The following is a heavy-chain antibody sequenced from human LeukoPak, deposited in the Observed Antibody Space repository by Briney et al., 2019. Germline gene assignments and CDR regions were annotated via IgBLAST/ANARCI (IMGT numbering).Heavy chain of an antibody. V-gene: IGHV4-34*01. CDR1: GGSFSGYY. D-gene: IGHD3-10*01. CDR3: AKHYMGSSYNRGLDY. J-gene: IGHJ4*02. Sequence: SETLSLTCAVYGGSFSGYYWSWIRQPPGKGLEWIGEINHSGSTNYNPSLKSRVTISVDTSKNQFSLKLGSVTAADTAIYYCAKHYMGSSYNRGLDYWGQGTLVTVSS. CDR2: INHSGST.